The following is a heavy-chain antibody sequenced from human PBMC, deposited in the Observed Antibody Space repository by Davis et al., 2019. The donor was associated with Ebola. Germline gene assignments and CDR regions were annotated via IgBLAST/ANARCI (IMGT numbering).Heavy chain of an antibody. CDR3: ARHICGGDCYPNWFDP. J-gene: IGHJ5*02. V-gene: IGHV3-48*03. CDR2: ISGSGNTT. D-gene: IGHD2-21*02. Sequence: GESLKISCAASGFSFSSYEMSWIRQAPEKGLEWISYISGSGNTTYYADSVKGRFTISRDNAKNSLYLQMNSLTAEDTAVYYCARHICGGDCYPNWFDPWGQGSLVTVSS. CDR1: GFSFSSYE.